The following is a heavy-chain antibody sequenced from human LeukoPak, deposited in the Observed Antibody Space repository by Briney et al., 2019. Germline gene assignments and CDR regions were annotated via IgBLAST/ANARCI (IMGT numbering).Heavy chain of an antibody. J-gene: IGHJ4*02. CDR3: ARLPTVTFFDY. CDR1: GGSFSGYY. V-gene: IGHV4-34*01. Sequence: PSETLSLTCAVYGGSFSGYYWSWIRQPPGKGLEWIGSIYYSGSTHYNPSLKSRVTISVDTSKNQFSLKLSFVTAADTAVYYCARLPTVTFFDYWGQGTLVTVSS. D-gene: IGHD4-17*01. CDR2: IYYSGST.